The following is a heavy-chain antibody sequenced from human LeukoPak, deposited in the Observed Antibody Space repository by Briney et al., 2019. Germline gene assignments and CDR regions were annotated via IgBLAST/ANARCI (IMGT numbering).Heavy chain of an antibody. CDR1: GFTFNSYN. CDR2: ISSTGSYI. Sequence: GGSLRLSCAASGFTFNSYNMNWVRQAPGKGLEWVSSISSTGSYIYYADSVKGRFTISRDNPGNVMYLQMDSLRAEDTAVYYCTRVAQSGPTGWFDPWGQGTLVTVSS. D-gene: IGHD1-1*01. CDR3: TRVAQSGPTGWFDP. V-gene: IGHV3-21*01. J-gene: IGHJ5*02.